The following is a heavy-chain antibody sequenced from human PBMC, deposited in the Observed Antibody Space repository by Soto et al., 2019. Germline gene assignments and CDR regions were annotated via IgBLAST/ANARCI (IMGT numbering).Heavy chain of an antibody. CDR2: LSGVGDAT. J-gene: IGHJ4*02. CDR3: AKATNDWTYHFDY. CDR1: GFTFDSFA. D-gene: IGHD3-9*01. Sequence: EVQLLESGGDLVQPGGSLRLSCAASGFTFDSFAMTWVRQAPGKGLEWVPALSGVGDATNYADSVKGRFTISRDNSKNTLYLQINSLRPEDTAVYYCAKATNDWTYHFDYWGQGTPVTVSS. V-gene: IGHV3-23*01.